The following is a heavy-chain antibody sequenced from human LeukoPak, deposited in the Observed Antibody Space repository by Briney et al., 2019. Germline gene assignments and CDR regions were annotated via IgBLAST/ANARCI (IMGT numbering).Heavy chain of an antibody. D-gene: IGHD2-2*01. CDR1: GGSISSGDYY. V-gene: IGHV4-30-4*01. CDR3: ARVVPAAIFDY. Sequence: PSETLSLTCTVSGGSISSGDYYWSWIRQPPGKGLEWIGYTYYSGSTYYNPSLKSRVTISVDTSKNQCSLKLSSVTAADTAVYYCARVVPAAIFDYWGQGTLVTVSS. J-gene: IGHJ4*02. CDR2: TYYSGST.